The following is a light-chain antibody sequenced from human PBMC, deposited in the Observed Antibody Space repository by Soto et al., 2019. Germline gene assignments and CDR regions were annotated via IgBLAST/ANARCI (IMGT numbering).Light chain of an antibody. CDR3: QQRSNWPPIT. V-gene: IGKV3-11*01. Sequence: EIVLTQSPASLSLSPGERATLSCRASQSVDSYLVWYQQKPGQAPRLLIYDASNRATGIPARFSGSGSGTDFTLTISSLEPEDFAVYYCQQRSNWPPITFGPGTRLEIK. CDR2: DAS. CDR1: QSVDSY. J-gene: IGKJ5*01.